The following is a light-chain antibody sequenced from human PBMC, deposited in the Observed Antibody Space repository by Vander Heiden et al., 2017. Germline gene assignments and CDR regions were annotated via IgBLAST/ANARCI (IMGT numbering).Light chain of an antibody. CDR3: LLSYSGSRPVV. CDR2: DTN. Sequence: QAVAPPQPSLTLSPRGTVTLTCASSTAAVTSSHYHYWFQQRPGQAPRTLIYDTNKKHSWTPARFSGSLLGGKAALTLSGAQPEDEAEYYCLLSYSGSRPVVFGGGTKLTVL. CDR1: TAAVTSSHY. J-gene: IGLJ2*01. V-gene: IGLV7-46*01.